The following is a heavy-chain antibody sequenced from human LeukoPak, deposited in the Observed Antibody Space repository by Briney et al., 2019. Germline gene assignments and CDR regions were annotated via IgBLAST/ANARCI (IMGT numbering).Heavy chain of an antibody. CDR1: GFTFSSYW. D-gene: IGHD3-3*01. V-gene: IGHV3-7*01. CDR2: IKQDGSEK. Sequence: PGGSLRLSCAASGFTFSSYWTSWVRQAPGKGLEWVANIKQDGSEKYYVDSVKGRFTISRDNAKNSLYLQMNSLRAEDTAVYYCARDQTPSYDFWSGYYLDYWGQGTLVTVSS. J-gene: IGHJ4*02. CDR3: ARDQTPSYDFWSGYYLDY.